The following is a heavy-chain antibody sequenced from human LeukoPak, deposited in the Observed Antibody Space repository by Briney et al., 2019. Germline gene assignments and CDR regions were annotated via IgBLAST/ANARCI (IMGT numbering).Heavy chain of an antibody. CDR3: ATGYSSGWYPNDAFDI. J-gene: IGHJ3*02. V-gene: IGHV4-59*01. D-gene: IGHD6-19*01. CDR2: IYYSGST. CDR1: GGSISSYY. Sequence: PSETLSLTCTVSGGSISSYYWSWIRQPPGKGLEWIGYIYYSGSTNYNLSLKSRVTISVDTSKNQFSLKLSSVTAADTAVYYCATGYSSGWYPNDAFDIWGQGTMVTVSS.